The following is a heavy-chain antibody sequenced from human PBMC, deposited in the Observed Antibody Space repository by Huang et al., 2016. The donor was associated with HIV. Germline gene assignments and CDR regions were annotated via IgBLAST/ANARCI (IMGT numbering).Heavy chain of an antibody. V-gene: IGHV1-46*01. CDR2: INPSDGRT. Sequence: QVQLVQSGAEVKKPGASVKVSCKESGYAFTSYYMPWVRQAPGPGLELRGIINPSDGRTSYSPKFQCRVTTTRDTSTNTVFMALSSLRSEDTVVYYCARDRDFYVSSGYCGFNYFDYWGQGTLVTVSS. CDR1: GYAFTSYY. J-gene: IGHJ4*02. CDR3: ARDRDFYVSSGYCGFNYFDY. D-gene: IGHD3-22*01.